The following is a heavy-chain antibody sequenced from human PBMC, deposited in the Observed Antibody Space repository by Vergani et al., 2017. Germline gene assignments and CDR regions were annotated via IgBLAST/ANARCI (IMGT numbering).Heavy chain of an antibody. Sequence: QVQLVQSGAEVKKPGSSVKVSCKASGGTFSSYAISWVRQAPGQGLEWMGGIIPIFGTANYAQKCQGRVTITADESTSTAYMELSSLRSEDTAVYYCAGAKXGSYYGDYYYGMDVWGQGTTVTVSS. CDR3: AGAKXGSYYGDYYYGMDV. CDR2: IIPIFGTA. V-gene: IGHV1-69*12. D-gene: IGHD1-26*01. J-gene: IGHJ6*02. CDR1: GGTFSSYA.